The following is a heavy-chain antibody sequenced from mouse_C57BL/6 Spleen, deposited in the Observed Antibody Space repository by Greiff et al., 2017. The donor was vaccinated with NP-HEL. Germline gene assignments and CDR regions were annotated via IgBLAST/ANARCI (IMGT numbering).Heavy chain of an antibody. CDR2: IDPETGGT. D-gene: IGHD1-1*02. J-gene: IGHJ2*01. Sequence: VQLQESGAELVRPGASVTLSCKASGYTFTDYEMHWVKQTPVHGLEWIGAIDPETGGTAYNQKFKGKAILTADKSSSTAYMELRSLTSEDSAVYYFTRGGYSDYWGQGTTLTVSS. CDR3: TRGGYSDY. CDR1: GYTFTDYE. V-gene: IGHV1-15*01.